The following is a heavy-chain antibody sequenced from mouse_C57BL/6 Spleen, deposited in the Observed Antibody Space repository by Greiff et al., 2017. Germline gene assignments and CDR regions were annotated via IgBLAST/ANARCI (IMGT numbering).Heavy chain of an antibody. D-gene: IGHD2-2*01. CDR1: GYTFTDYY. CDR2: INPGSGNT. CDR3: ARVGYGYAWFAY. V-gene: IGHV1-76*01. J-gene: IGHJ3*01. Sequence: VQLQESGAELVRPGASVKLSCKASGYTFTDYYIHWVKQRPGKGLEWIARINPGSGNTYYNEKFKGKATLTAEKSSSTAYMQLSSLTSEDSAVYFCARVGYGYAWFAYWGQGTLVTVSA.